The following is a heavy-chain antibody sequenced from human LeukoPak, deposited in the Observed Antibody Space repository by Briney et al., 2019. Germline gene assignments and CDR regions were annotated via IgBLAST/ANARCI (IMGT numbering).Heavy chain of an antibody. Sequence: PGGSLRLSCAASGFTFSSYEMNWVRQAPGKGLEWVSYISSSGSTIYYADSVKGRFTISRDNAKNTLYLQMNSLRAEDTAVYYCARGAKHYYGSGGPDYWGQGTLVTVSS. V-gene: IGHV3-48*03. D-gene: IGHD3-10*01. J-gene: IGHJ4*02. CDR2: ISSSGSTI. CDR3: ARGAKHYYGSGGPDY. CDR1: GFTFSSYE.